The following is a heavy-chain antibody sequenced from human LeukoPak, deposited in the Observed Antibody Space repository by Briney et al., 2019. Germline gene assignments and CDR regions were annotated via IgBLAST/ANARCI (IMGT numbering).Heavy chain of an antibody. V-gene: IGHV1-2*06. Sequence: ASVKVSCKSSGYTFTTYGITWVRQAPGQGLEWMGRINPNGGDTNYAQKFQGRVTMTGDTSISTAYMELSSLRSDDTAMYYCARVGFTSSWSNFDYWGQGTLVAVSS. CDR1: GYTFTTYG. J-gene: IGHJ4*02. CDR3: ARVGFTSSWSNFDY. D-gene: IGHD6-13*01. CDR2: INPNGGDT.